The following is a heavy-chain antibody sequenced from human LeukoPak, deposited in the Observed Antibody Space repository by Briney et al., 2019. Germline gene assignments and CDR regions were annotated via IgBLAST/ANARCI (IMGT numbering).Heavy chain of an antibody. J-gene: IGHJ4*02. D-gene: IGHD2-15*01. V-gene: IGHV3-33*01. CDR1: GFTFSSYG. CDR2: IWYDGSNK. CDR3: ARVHCSGGSCYRGRFDY. Sequence: GGSLRLSCAASGFTFSSYGMHWVRQAPGKGLEWVAVIWYDGSNKYYADSVKGRFTISRDNSKNTLYLQMNSLRAEDTAVNYCARVHCSGGSCYRGRFDYWGQGTLVTVSS.